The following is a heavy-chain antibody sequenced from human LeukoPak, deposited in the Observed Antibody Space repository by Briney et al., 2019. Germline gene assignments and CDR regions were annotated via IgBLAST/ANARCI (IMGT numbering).Heavy chain of an antibody. V-gene: IGHV3-23*01. Sequence: GGSLRLSCAASGFTFSSYAMSWVRQAPGKGLEWVSTISASGGSTYYADSVKGRFTISRDNSKNTLYVQMNSLRVEDTAVYYCARVGGDYGKFDYWGQGTLVIVSS. D-gene: IGHD4-17*01. J-gene: IGHJ4*02. CDR3: ARVGGDYGKFDY. CDR2: ISASGGST. CDR1: GFTFSSYA.